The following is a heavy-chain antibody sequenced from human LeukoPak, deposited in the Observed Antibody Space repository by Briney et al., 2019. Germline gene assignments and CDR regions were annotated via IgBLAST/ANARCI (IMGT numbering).Heavy chain of an antibody. J-gene: IGHJ4*02. V-gene: IGHV3-48*01. CDR3: ARNWGPDF. Sequence: GGSLRLSCATFGFTFSDYSISWVRQAPGKGLEWISYISSGSNRIYYSESVKGRFSISRDNAENSVHLQMDSLRGDDTAVYYCARNWGPDFWGQGTLVSVSS. CDR2: ISSGSNRI. D-gene: IGHD3-16*01. CDR1: GFTFSDYS.